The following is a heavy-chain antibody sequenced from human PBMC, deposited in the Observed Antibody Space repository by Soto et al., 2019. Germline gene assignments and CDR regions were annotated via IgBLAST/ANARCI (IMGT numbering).Heavy chain of an antibody. CDR2: INTYNGDT. CDR1: GYTFTSYG. Sequence: QVQLVQSGAEVKKSGASVKVSCKASGYTFTSYGVNWVRQAPGQGLEWMGWINTYNGDTYSAQNLQGRLTMTTDTSTGTVYMELRSLRSDDTAIYYCAGAADGYFDYWGQGTLVAVSS. CDR3: AGAADGYFDY. V-gene: IGHV1-18*01. J-gene: IGHJ4*02.